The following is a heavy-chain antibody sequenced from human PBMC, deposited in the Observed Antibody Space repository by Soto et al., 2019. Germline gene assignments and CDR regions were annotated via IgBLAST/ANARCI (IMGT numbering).Heavy chain of an antibody. Sequence: GGSLRLSCAASGFTFSSYCMQWVRQAPGKGLEWVAVIWYDGSNKYYADSVKGRFTISRDNSKNTLYLQMNSLRAEDTAVYYCAREKGYDFWSGYYISYYYYMDVWGKGTTVTVSS. V-gene: IGHV3-33*01. CDR3: AREKGYDFWSGYYISYYYYMDV. J-gene: IGHJ6*03. CDR2: IWYDGSNK. CDR1: GFTFSSYC. D-gene: IGHD3-3*01.